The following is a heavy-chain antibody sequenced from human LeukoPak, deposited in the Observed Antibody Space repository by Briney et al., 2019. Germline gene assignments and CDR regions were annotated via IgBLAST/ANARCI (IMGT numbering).Heavy chain of an antibody. V-gene: IGHV4-39*01. CDR3: ARRVNRKDWFDP. Sequence: LRLSCAASGFTFSSHAMHWIRQPPGEGLEWIGSIYYSGTTYYNPSLKSRVTISVDTSKNQFFLKLTSVTAADTAVYYCARRVNRKDWFDPWGQGTLVTVSS. J-gene: IGHJ5*02. CDR1: GFTFSSHAMH. CDR2: IYYSGTT.